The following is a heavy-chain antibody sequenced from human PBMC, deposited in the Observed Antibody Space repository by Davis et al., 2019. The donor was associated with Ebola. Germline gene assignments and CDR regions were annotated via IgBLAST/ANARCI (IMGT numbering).Heavy chain of an antibody. CDR1: GFTFSTYD. J-gene: IGHJ6*04. Sequence: GGSLRLSCAASGFTFSTYDMHWVRQFTGKGLEWVSGTGTAGDTYYSGSVRGRFTISRENGKNSLYLQMNSLRAGDTAVYYCARGGLRGTTYSYGMDVWGKGTTVTVSS. CDR3: ARGGLRGTTYSYGMDV. D-gene: IGHD1-7*01. V-gene: IGHV3-13*01. CDR2: TGTAGDT.